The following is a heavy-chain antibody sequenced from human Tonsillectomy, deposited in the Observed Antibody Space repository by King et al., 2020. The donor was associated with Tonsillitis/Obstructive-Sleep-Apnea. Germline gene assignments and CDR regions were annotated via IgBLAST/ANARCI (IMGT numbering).Heavy chain of an antibody. CDR2: ISSSSSTI. J-gene: IGHJ3*02. CDR1: GFTFSSYS. D-gene: IGHD3-3*01. Sequence: VQLVESGGGLVQPGGSLRLSCAASGFTFSSYSMNWVRQAPGKGLEWVSYISSSSSTIYYADSGKGRFTISRDNAKNSLYLQRNNLRDEDKGVYYCATFITIFGVVIDDAFDIWGQGTMVTVSS. CDR3: ATFITIFGVVIDDAFDI. V-gene: IGHV3-48*02.